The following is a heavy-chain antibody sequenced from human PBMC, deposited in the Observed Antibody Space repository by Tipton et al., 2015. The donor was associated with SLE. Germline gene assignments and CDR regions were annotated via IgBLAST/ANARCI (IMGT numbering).Heavy chain of an antibody. CDR2: IYAGGNT. Sequence: GSLRLSCAASGFTVRTSYMSWVRQAPGKGLEWVSVIYAGGNTYYADSVKGRFTISRDNSKNTLYLQMNSLKTEDTAVYYCASSGAPGYGDPTEYYYYGMDVWGQGTAVTVSS. CDR1: GFTVRTSY. J-gene: IGHJ6*02. D-gene: IGHD4-17*01. V-gene: IGHV3-53*05. CDR3: ASSGAPGYGDPTEYYYYGMDV.